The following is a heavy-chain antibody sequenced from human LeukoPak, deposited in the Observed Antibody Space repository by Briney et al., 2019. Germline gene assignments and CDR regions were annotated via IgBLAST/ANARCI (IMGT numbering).Heavy chain of an antibody. Sequence: PSETLSLTCTVSGGSISSGDYYWSWIRQPPGKGLEWIGYIYYSGSTYYNPSLKSRVTISVDTSKNQFSLKLSSVTAADTAVYYCARSISGGYVPYWGQGTLVTVSS. V-gene: IGHV4-30-4*01. CDR1: GGSISSGDYY. J-gene: IGHJ4*02. CDR2: IYYSGST. CDR3: ARSISGGYVPY. D-gene: IGHD5-12*01.